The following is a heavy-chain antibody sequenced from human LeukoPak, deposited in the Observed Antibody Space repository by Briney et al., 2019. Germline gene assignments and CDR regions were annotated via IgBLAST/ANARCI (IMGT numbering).Heavy chain of an antibody. CDR1: GYTFTSYY. D-gene: IGHD6-19*01. Sequence: ASVKVSCKASGYTFTSYYIHWVRQAPGQGLEWMGIINPSGGSTSYAQKFQGRVTITRDTSTSTVYMDLSSLRSEDTALYYCARAGSSGWYLGVYWGQGILVTVSS. V-gene: IGHV1-46*01. CDR3: ARAGSSGWYLGVY. J-gene: IGHJ4*02. CDR2: INPSGGST.